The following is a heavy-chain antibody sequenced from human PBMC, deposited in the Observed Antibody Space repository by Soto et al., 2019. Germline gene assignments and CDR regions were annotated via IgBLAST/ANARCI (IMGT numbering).Heavy chain of an antibody. CDR3: ARGGQGWFDP. CDR2: IYYSGST. Sequence: SETLSLTCTVSGGSISSGGYYWSWIRQHPGKGLEWIGCIYYSGSTYYNPSLKSRVTISVDTSKNQFSLKLSSVTAADTAVYYCARGGQGWFDPWGQGTLVTVSS. CDR1: GGSISSGGYY. D-gene: IGHD3-16*01. J-gene: IGHJ5*02. V-gene: IGHV4-31*03.